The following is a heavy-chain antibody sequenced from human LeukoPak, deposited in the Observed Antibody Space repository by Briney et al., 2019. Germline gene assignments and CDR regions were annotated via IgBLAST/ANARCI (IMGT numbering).Heavy chain of an antibody. CDR1: GGSISSYY. CDR3: ARGVALAV. V-gene: IGHV4-59*12. CDR2: IYYSGST. D-gene: IGHD3-3*02. Sequence: SETLSLTCTVSGGSISSYYWSWIRQPPGKGLEWIGYIYYSGSTNYNPSLKSRVTISVDTSKNQFSLKLSSVTAADTAVYYCARGVALAVWGQGTTVTVSS. J-gene: IGHJ6*02.